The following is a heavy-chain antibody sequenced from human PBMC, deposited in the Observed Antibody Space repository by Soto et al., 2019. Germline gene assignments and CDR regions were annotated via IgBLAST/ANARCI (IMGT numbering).Heavy chain of an antibody. V-gene: IGHV3-15*01. J-gene: IGHJ4*02. CDR1: GFTFSNAW. Sequence: GGSLRLSCAASGFTFSNAWMSWVRQAPGKGLEWVGHIKSYTNGGTTDYAAPVKGRFAISRDDSKNTLYLQMNSLKTEDAGVYYCTTDDPINKYWGQGTLVTVSS. CDR2: IKSYTNGGTT. CDR3: TTDDPINKY.